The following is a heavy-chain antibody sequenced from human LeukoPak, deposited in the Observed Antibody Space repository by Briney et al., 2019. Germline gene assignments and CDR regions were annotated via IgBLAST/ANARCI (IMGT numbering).Heavy chain of an antibody. CDR1: GGTFISYA. J-gene: IGHJ5*02. CDR2: IIPIFGTA. V-gene: IGHV1-69*05. CDR3: ARDQMWESNWFDP. Sequence: SVKVSCKASGGTFISYAINWVLQAPGQGLEWMGRIIPIFGTANYAQKFQGRVTITTDESTSTAYMELSSLRSEDTAVYYCARDQMWESNWFDPWGQGTLVTVSS. D-gene: IGHD1-26*01.